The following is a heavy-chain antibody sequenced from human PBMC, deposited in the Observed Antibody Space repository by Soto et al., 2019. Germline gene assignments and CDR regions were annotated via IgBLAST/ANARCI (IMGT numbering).Heavy chain of an antibody. Sequence: ASVKVSCKASGYTFTGYYMHWVRQAPGQGLEWMGWINPNSGGTNYAQKFQGWVTMTRDTSISTAYMELSRLRSDDTAVYYCARGRTPYGGNSSHAFDIWGQGTMVTVSS. J-gene: IGHJ3*02. CDR2: INPNSGGT. CDR3: ARGRTPYGGNSSHAFDI. V-gene: IGHV1-2*04. D-gene: IGHD2-21*02. CDR1: GYTFTGYY.